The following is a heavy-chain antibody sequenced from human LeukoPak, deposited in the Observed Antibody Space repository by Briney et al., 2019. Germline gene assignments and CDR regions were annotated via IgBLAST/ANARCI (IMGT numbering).Heavy chain of an antibody. CDR2: ISRSSSYI. V-gene: IGHV3-21*01. CDR3: ARVESWNSLPTS. CDR1: GFTFSSYS. J-gene: IGHJ4*02. D-gene: IGHD1-7*01. Sequence: GGSLRLSCAASGFTFSSYSMNWVRQAPGKGLEWVSSISRSSSYIYYADSVKGRFTISRDNAKNSLYLQMNSLRAEDTAVYYCARVESWNSLPTSWGQGTLVTVSS.